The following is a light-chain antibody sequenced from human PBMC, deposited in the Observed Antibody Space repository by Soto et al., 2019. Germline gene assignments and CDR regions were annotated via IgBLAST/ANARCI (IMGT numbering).Light chain of an antibody. CDR1: SSDVGGYNS. J-gene: IGLJ1*01. CDR2: DVT. V-gene: IGLV2-14*01. CDR3: SSFTSSITYV. Sequence: QSALTQPASVSGSPGQSITISCTGTSSDVGGYNSVSWYRXDPGKAPKLMIYDVTNRPSGVSNRFSGSKSGNTASLTISGLQAEDEADYYCSSFTSSITYVFGTGTQLTVL.